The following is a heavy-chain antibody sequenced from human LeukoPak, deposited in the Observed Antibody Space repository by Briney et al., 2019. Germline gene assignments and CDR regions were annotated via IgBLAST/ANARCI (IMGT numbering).Heavy chain of an antibody. V-gene: IGHV4-59*01. CDR1: GGSISSYY. CDR3: AKDLVTGSLDY. D-gene: IGHD3-10*01. Sequence: SETLSLTCTVSGGSISSYYWSWIRQPPGKGLEWIGYIYYSGSTNYNPSLKSRVTISVDTSKNQFSLKLSSVTAADTAVYYCAKDLVTGSLDYWGQGTLATVSS. J-gene: IGHJ4*02. CDR2: IYYSGST.